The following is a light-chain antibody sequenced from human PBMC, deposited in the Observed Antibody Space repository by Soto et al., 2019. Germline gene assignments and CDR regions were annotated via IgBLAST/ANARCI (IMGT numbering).Light chain of an antibody. CDR2: WAS. J-gene: IGKJ2*01. CDR3: QQYYSSPQT. Sequence: DIVMTQPPDSLAVSLGERATINCKSSQSVLYSSNNKNYLAWYQQKPGQPPKLLIYWASTRESGVPERFSGSGSGTDFTLTISSLQAEDVAVYYCQQYYSSPQTFGQGTKLEIK. CDR1: QSVLYSSNNKNY. V-gene: IGKV4-1*01.